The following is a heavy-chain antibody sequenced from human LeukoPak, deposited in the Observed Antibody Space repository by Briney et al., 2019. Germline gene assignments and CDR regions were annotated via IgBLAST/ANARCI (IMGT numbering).Heavy chain of an antibody. V-gene: IGHV1-18*01. Sequence: ASVKVSCKASGYTFTRYGISWVRQAPGQGLEGMGWISAYNGNTNHAQKPQGRINMTTEPSKSTAYPEPESLRSDDTAVYYCARVGLDCSSTSCVAFDIWGQGTMVTVSS. J-gene: IGHJ3*02. CDR1: GYTFTRYG. D-gene: IGHD2-2*01. CDR3: ARVGLDCSSTSCVAFDI. CDR2: ISAYNGNT.